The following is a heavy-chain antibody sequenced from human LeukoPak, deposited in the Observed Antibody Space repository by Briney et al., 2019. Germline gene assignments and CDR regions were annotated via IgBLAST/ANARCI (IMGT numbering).Heavy chain of an antibody. V-gene: IGHV1-69*06. D-gene: IGHD3-3*01. J-gene: IGHJ4*02. CDR3: ARANDFWSGFDY. CDR1: GGTFSSYA. Sequence: ASVKVSCKASGGTFSSYAISWVRQAPGQGLEWMGGIIPIFGTANYAQKFQGRVTITADKSTSTAYMELSSLRSEDTAVYYCARANDFWSGFDYWGQGTLVTVSS. CDR2: IIPIFGTA.